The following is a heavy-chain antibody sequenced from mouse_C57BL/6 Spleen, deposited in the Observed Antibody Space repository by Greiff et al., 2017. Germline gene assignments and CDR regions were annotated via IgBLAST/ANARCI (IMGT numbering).Heavy chain of an antibody. CDR1: GYTFTEYT. CDR2: FYPGSGSI. J-gene: IGHJ1*03. V-gene: IGHV1-62-2*01. Sequence: VKLQESGAELVKPGASVKLSCKASGYTFTEYTIHWVKQRSGQGLEWIGWFYPGSGSIKYNEKFKDKATLTADKSSSTVYMELIRLTSEDSAVYFCARHEDDDGYSLWYFDVWGTGTTVTVSS. D-gene: IGHD2-3*01. CDR3: ARHEDDDGYSLWYFDV.